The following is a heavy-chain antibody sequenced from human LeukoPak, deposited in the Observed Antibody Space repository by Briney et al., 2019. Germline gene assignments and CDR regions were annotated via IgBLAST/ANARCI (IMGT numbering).Heavy chain of an antibody. V-gene: IGHV4-59*01. Sequence: TSETLSLTCTVSGGSISSYYWSWIRQPPGKGLEWIGYIYYSGSTNYNPSLKSRVTISVDTSKNRFSLKPSSVTAADTAVYYCARGGYSYGYRGNYYYYYGMDVWGQGTTVTVSS. CDR3: ARGGYSYGYRGNYYYYYGMDV. J-gene: IGHJ6*02. CDR1: GGSISSYY. D-gene: IGHD5-18*01. CDR2: IYYSGST.